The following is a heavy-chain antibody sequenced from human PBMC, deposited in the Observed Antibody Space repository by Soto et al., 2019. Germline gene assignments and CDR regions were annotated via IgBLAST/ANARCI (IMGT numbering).Heavy chain of an antibody. CDR3: AKGPVLLWFGELLYFDY. D-gene: IGHD3-10*01. CDR1: GFTFSSYA. V-gene: IGHV3-23*01. CDR2: ISGSGGST. Sequence: SLRLSCAASGFTFSSYAMSWVRQAPGKGLEWVSAISGSGGSTYYADSVKGRFTISRDNSKNTLYLQMNSLRAEDTAVYYCAKGPVLLWFGELLYFDYWGQGTLVTVSS. J-gene: IGHJ4*02.